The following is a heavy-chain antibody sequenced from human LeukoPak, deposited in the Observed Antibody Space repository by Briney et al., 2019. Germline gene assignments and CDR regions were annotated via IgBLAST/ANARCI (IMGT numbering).Heavy chain of an antibody. CDR3: ARDGSSYDSSGYFDY. D-gene: IGHD3-22*01. CDR2: ISYDGSNK. CDR1: GFTFSSYA. J-gene: IGHJ4*02. V-gene: IGHV3-30-3*01. Sequence: QPGGSLRLSCAASGFTFSSYAMHWVRQAPGKGLEWVAVISYDGSNKYYADSVKGRFTISRDNSKNTLYLQMNSLRAEDTAVYYCARDGSSYDSSGYFDYWGQGTLVTVSS.